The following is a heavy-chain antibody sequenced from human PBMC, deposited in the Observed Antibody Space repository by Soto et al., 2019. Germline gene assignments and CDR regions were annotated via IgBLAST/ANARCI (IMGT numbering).Heavy chain of an antibody. D-gene: IGHD1-26*01. Sequence: SQTLSLTCAITGDSVSSNSAGWSWVRQSPSRGLEWLGRTYYRSKWYYEYAVSVRGRITINPDTSKNQYSLQLNSVTPEDTAVYFCPRGEQYSGRLFDYCGQGPLVTVCS. CDR1: GDSVSSNSAG. CDR3: PRGEQYSGRLFDY. V-gene: IGHV6-1*01. J-gene: IGHJ4*01. CDR2: TYYRSKWYY.